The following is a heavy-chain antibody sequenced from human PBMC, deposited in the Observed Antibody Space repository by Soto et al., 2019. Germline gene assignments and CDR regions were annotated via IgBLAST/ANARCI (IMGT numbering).Heavy chain of an antibody. J-gene: IGHJ6*02. CDR3: ARDQEGSDYYYYGMDV. Sequence: QVQLVQSGAEVKNPGSSVKVSCKASGGTFSSHAISWVRQAPGQGLEWMGGIIPIFGTASYAQKFQGRVTITADEYTSTAYMELRSLRSEDTDMYFCARDQEGSDYYYYGMDVWGQGTTVTVSS. D-gene: IGHD3-10*01. CDR2: IIPIFGTA. CDR1: GGTFSSHA. V-gene: IGHV1-69*12.